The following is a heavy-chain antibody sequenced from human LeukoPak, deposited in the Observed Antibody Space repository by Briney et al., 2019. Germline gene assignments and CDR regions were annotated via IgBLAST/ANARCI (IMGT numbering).Heavy chain of an antibody. CDR2: IYYSGST. Sequence: SETLSLTCTVSGGSISSYYWSWIRQPPGKGLEWIGYIYYSGSTNYNPSLKSRVTISVDTTKNQFSLKLSSVTAADTAVYYCARASYDILTGYAHPDYWGQGTLVTVSS. CDR1: GGSISSYY. V-gene: IGHV4-59*01. D-gene: IGHD3-9*01. CDR3: ARASYDILTGYAHPDY. J-gene: IGHJ4*02.